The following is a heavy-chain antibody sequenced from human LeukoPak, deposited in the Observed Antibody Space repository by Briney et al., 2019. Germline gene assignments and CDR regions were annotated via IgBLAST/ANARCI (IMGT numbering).Heavy chain of an antibody. CDR3: ARDPQVEYYGMDV. J-gene: IGHJ6*02. V-gene: IGHV3-33*01. CDR2: IWYDGSNK. CDR1: GFTFSSYG. Sequence: PGRSLRLSCAASGFTFSSYGMHWVRQAPGKGLEWVAVIWYDGSNKYYADSVKGRFTISRDNSKNTLYLQMNSLRAEDTAVYYCARDPQVEYYGMDVWGQGTTVTVSS.